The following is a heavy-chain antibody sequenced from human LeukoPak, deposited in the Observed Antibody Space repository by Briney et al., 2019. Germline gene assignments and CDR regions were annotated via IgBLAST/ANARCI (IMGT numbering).Heavy chain of an antibody. CDR3: TRDQDYGERAGFDN. V-gene: IGHV3-49*03. J-gene: IGHJ4*02. D-gene: IGHD4-17*01. Sequence: GGSLRLSCTASGFTFGDYTMSWFRQAPGKRLEWVSFIRSKAYGGTTEYAASVKGRFTISRDDSKSIAYLQMNSLKTEDTAVYYCTRDQDYGERAGFDNWGQGTLVTVSS. CDR2: IRSKAYGGTT. CDR1: GFTFGDYT.